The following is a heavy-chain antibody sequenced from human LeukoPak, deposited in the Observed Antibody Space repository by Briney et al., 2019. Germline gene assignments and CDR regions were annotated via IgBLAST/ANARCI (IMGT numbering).Heavy chain of an antibody. J-gene: IGHJ4*02. D-gene: IGHD1-7*01. CDR1: GFTFSSYA. CDR3: AKGQVQYNWNFHFDY. Sequence: GGSLRLSCAASGFTFSSYAMSWVRQAPGKELEWVSAISGSGGSTYYADSVKGRFTISRDNSKNTLYLQMNSLRAEDTAVYYCAKGQVQYNWNFHFDYWGQGTLVTVSS. CDR2: ISGSGGST. V-gene: IGHV3-23*01.